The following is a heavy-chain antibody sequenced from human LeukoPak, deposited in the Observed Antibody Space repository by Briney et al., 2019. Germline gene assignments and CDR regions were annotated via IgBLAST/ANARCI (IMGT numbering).Heavy chain of an antibody. Sequence: GGALRLSCGAPRFTFSSYSMTWVPQGPGKGLEWVSSIYPRGDSTFYADSVKGRFTISRDNPKSTLYLQMSSLRPEDTAIYYCAKDVVPDSGWDLDYWGQGTLVTVSS. D-gene: IGHD6-19*01. V-gene: IGHV3-23*01. CDR2: IYPRGDST. CDR3: AKDVVPDSGWDLDY. CDR1: RFTFSSYS. J-gene: IGHJ4*02.